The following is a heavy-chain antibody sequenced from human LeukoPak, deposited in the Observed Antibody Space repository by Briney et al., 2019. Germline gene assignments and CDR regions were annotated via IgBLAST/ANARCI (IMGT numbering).Heavy chain of an antibody. Sequence: GGSLRLSCAASGFTFSSYGMHWVRQPPGKGLEWVAIIWYDGSNKKYEDSVKGRFTISRDNSKNTLYLQMNSLRAEDTAVYYCARGVDYYENSGTIDYWGQGTLVTVSS. D-gene: IGHD3-22*01. J-gene: IGHJ4*02. CDR1: GFTFSSYG. V-gene: IGHV3-33*01. CDR3: ARGVDYYENSGTIDY. CDR2: IWYDGSNK.